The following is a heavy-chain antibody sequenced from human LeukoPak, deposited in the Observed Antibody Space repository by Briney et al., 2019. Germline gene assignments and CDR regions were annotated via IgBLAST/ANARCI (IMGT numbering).Heavy chain of an antibody. CDR3: AAPYSSTWFDH. CDR1: GFTFTGRSA. J-gene: IGHJ5*02. CDR2: IVVGSDNT. Sequence: GAPVKVSCKASGFTFTGRSAVQWVRQARGQRLEWIGWIVVGSDNTNYAQKFQERVTITRDMSTSTAYMELRSLRSEDTAVYYCAAPYSSTWFDHWGQGTLVTVSS. D-gene: IGHD6-13*01. V-gene: IGHV1-58*01.